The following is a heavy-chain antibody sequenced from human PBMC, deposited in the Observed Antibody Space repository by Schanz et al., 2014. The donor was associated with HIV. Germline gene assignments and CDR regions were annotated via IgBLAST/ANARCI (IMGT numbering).Heavy chain of an antibody. Sequence: QVQLQQWGAGLLKPSETLSLTCAVYGGSFSGDYWTWLRQSPGKALEWIGEINDSGRATINPALKSRVTMSVDPSKTHFSLKLSSVTAADTAFYYCAKDGGRMGGQRQLFAYWGHGTLVTVSS. CDR2: INDSGRA. V-gene: IGHV4-34*01. D-gene: IGHD3-16*01. CDR3: AKDGGRMGGQRQLFAY. CDR1: GGSFSGDY. J-gene: IGHJ4*03.